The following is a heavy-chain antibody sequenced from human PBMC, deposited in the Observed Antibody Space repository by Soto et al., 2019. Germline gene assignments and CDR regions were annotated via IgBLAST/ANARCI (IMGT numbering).Heavy chain of an antibody. CDR3: ARHVNWFDP. V-gene: IGHV4-39*01. CDR1: GASIRSSTYQ. CDR2: AYYSEST. J-gene: IGHJ5*02. Sequence: PSETLSLTCTVSGASIRSSTYQWGWIRQPPGRGLEWIGSAYYSESTYYNPSLKSRVTISVDTSKNQFSLKLSSVTAADTAVYYCARHVNWFDPWGQGTLVTVSS.